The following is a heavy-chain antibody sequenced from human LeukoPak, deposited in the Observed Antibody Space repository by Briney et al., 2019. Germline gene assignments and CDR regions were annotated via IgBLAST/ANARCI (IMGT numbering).Heavy chain of an antibody. J-gene: IGHJ4*02. CDR3: ARANWNDGGVFDY. Sequence: ASVKVSSKPSGYTFTVYYMHWVRQAPGQGLEWMGWINPNSGDTNYAQKFQGRVTMTRDTSISTAYMELSRLRSDDTAMYYCARANWNDGGVFDYWGQGTLVTVSS. D-gene: IGHD1-1*01. V-gene: IGHV1-2*02. CDR1: GYTFTVYY. CDR2: INPNSGDT.